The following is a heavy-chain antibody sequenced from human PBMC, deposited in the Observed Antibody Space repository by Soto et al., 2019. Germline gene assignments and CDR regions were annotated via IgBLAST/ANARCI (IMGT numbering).Heavy chain of an antibody. V-gene: IGHV1-69*01. J-gene: IGHJ5*02. CDR3: ASGPRTPTVWFDP. Sequence: QVQLVQSGAEVKKPGSSVKVSCKASGGTFSSYAISWVRQAPGQGLEWMGGIIPIFGTANYAQKLQGRVTITADESTRTAYMGLSSLRSEDTAVYYCASGPRTPTVWFDPWGQGTLVTVSA. D-gene: IGHD1-26*01. CDR1: GGTFSSYA. CDR2: IIPIFGTA.